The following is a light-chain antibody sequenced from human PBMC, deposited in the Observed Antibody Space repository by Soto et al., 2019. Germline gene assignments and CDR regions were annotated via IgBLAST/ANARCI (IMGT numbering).Light chain of an antibody. J-gene: IGKJ2*01. V-gene: IGKV3-15*01. CDR1: QSVSSN. CDR3: QQYNKWPPYT. CDR2: GAS. Sequence: EIVMTQSPATLSVSPGERATLSCRASQSVSSNLAWYHQKPDQAPRLLIYGASTRATGIPARFSGSGSGTEFTLTISSLQSEDFAVYYCQQYNKWPPYTFGQGTKLEIK.